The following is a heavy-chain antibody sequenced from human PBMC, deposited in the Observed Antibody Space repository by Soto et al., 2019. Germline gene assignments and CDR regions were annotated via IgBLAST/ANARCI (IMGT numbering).Heavy chain of an antibody. J-gene: IGHJ5*02. CDR2: INHSGST. V-gene: IGHV4-34*01. Sequence: SETLSLTCAVYGGSFSGYYWSWIRQPPGKGLEWIGEINHSGSTNYNPSLKSRVTISVDTSKNQFSLKLSSVTAADTAVYYCARGRITMVRGVKARWWFDPWGQGTLVTVSS. CDR1: GGSFSGYY. CDR3: ARGRITMVRGVKARWWFDP. D-gene: IGHD3-10*01.